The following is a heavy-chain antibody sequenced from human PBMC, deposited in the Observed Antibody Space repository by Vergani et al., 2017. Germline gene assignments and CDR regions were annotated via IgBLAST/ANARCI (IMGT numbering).Heavy chain of an antibody. CDR3: ARRIAAAGYYYGMDV. V-gene: IGHV5-51*01. CDR2: IYPGDSDT. J-gene: IGHJ6*02. CDR1: GYSFTSYW. Sequence: EVQLVQSGAEVKKPGESLKISCKGSGYSFTSYWIGWVRQVPGKGLEWMGIIYPGDSDTRYSPSFQGQVTISADKSISTAYLQWSSLKASDTAMNYCARRIAAAGYYYGMDVWGQGTTVTVSS. D-gene: IGHD6-13*01.